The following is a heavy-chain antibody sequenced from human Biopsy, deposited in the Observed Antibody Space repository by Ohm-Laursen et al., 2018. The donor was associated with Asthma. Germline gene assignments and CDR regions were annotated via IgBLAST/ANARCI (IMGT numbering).Heavy chain of an antibody. CDR3: VRGSSSWHHGPFHYYYGLDV. Sequence: PSETLSLTCSLSSGSGGYMRSGNYYWGWIRQPPGKGLEWIGRIYYSGTTYYNPSLESRVTVPADTSKNHFSLKLTSVTAADTAVYYCVRGSSSWHHGPFHYYYGLDVWGQGTTATVSS. J-gene: IGHJ6*02. V-gene: IGHV4-39*01. CDR1: SGSGGYMRSGNYY. D-gene: IGHD6-13*01. CDR2: IYYSGTT.